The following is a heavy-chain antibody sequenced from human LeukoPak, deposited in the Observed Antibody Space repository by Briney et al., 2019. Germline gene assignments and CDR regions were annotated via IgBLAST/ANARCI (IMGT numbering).Heavy chain of an antibody. J-gene: IGHJ4*02. CDR3: ARGAIVITTRSFDY. CDR2: IIPIFDTS. V-gene: IGHV1-69*06. Sequence: SVKVSCKASGGTFSSYAISWVRQAPGQGLEWMGGIIPIFDTSNYAQKFQGRLTITADKSTSTAYMELSSLRSEDTAMYYCARGAIVITTRSFDYWGQGSLVTVSS. CDR1: GGTFSSYA. D-gene: IGHD3-22*01.